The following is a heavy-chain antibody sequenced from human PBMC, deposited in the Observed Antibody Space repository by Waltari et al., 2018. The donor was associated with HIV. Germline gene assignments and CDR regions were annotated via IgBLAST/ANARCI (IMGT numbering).Heavy chain of an antibody. V-gene: IGHV3-7*01. Sequence: EVQLVESGGGLVQTGGSLRLAGGASGCTFTSYWMSWVRQAPGKGMEWVANIKQDGSEKYYVDSMNGRFTISRDNAKNSLYLQMNSLRAEDTAVYYCARVRGYSCWDWGQGTLVTVSS. D-gene: IGHD2-2*01. CDR2: IKQDGSEK. CDR3: ARVRGYSCWD. J-gene: IGHJ4*02. CDR1: GCTFTSYW.